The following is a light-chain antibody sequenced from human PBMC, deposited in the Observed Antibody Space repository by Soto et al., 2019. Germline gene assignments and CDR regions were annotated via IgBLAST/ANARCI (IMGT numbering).Light chain of an antibody. CDR3: QQYYDTPRT. V-gene: IGKV4-1*01. CDR1: QSVLYSPNNKNY. J-gene: IGKJ1*01. CDR2: WAS. Sequence: DIVMTQSPDSLAVSLGERATINCKSSQSVLYSPNNKNYLAWYQKKPGQPPNVLIYWASARASGVPDRFSGGGSGTDFALPISSLQAEDVAVYYCQQYYDTPRTFGQGTKVEIK.